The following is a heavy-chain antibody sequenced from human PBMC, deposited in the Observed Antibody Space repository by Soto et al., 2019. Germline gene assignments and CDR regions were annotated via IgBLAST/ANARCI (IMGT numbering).Heavy chain of an antibody. V-gene: IGHV5-51*01. D-gene: IGHD3-3*01. J-gene: IGHJ6*02. CDR1: GYSFTSYW. CDR3: ARLITIFGVVSPQGGMDV. Sequence: PGESLKISCKGSGYSFTSYWIGWVRQMPGKGLEWMGIIYPGDSDTRYSPSFQGQVTISADKSISTAYLQWSSPKASDTAMYYCARLITIFGVVSPQGGMDVWGQGTTVTVSS. CDR2: IYPGDSDT.